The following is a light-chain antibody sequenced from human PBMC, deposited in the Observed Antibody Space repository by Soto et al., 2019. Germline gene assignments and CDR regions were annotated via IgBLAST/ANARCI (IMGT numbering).Light chain of an antibody. V-gene: IGKV3D-15*01. J-gene: IGKJ4*01. Sequence: EIVMTQSPATLSVSAGERVTLSCRASQSIRTNLAWYQQQPGQTPRLLIYGASTRATDIPARFSGSGSGTEFTLTVSSLQSEDFAVYYCQQYNSWPLTFSGGTKVEIK. CDR3: QQYNSWPLT. CDR1: QSIRTN. CDR2: GAS.